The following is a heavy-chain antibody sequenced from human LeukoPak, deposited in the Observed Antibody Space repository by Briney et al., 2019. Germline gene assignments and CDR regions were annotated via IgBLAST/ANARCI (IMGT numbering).Heavy chain of an antibody. CDR1: GGSISSYY. CDR2: ISGSGGST. D-gene: IGHD3-10*01. J-gene: IGHJ4*02. CDR3: AGRGSGSYFDY. V-gene: IGHV3-23*01. Sequence: PSETLSLTCTVSGGSISSYYWSWVRQAPGKGLEWVSAISGSGGSTYYADSVKGRFTISRDNSKNTLYLQMNSLRAEDTAVYYCAGRGSGSYFDYWGQGTLVTVSS.